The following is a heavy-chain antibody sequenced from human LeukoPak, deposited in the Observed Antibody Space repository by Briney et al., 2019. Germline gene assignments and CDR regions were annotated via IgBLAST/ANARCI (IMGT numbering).Heavy chain of an antibody. V-gene: IGHV3-74*01. CDR2: INPDGSTT. D-gene: IGHD3-10*01. Sequence: GGSLRLSCAAPGFTFSNYWMHWVRQDPGKGLVWVSFINPDGSTTNYADSVKGRFTISRDNAKNALYLQMNSLSAEDTAVYYCAKDLHYGSADYWGQGTLVTVSS. J-gene: IGHJ4*02. CDR1: GFTFSNYW. CDR3: AKDLHYGSADY.